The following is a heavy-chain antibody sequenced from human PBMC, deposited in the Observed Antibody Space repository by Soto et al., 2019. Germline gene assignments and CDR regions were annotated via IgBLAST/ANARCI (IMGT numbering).Heavy chain of an antibody. V-gene: IGHV3-30-3*01. CDR1: GFTFSSYA. J-gene: IGHJ6*02. CDR3: ARGQLLWFGELLRPINYGMDV. D-gene: IGHD3-10*01. CDR2: MSYDGSNK. Sequence: GGSLRLSCAASGFTFSSYAMHWVRQAPGKGLEWVAVMSYDGSNKYYADSVKGRFTISRDNSKNTLYLQMNSLRAEDTAVYYCARGQLLWFGELLRPINYGMDVWGQGTTVTVSS.